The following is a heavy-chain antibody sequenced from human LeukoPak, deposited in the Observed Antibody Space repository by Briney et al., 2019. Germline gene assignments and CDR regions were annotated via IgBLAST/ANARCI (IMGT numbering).Heavy chain of an antibody. Sequence: PSETLSLTCTVSGGSISSSSYYWGWIRQPPGKGLEWSGSIYYSGSTYYNPSLKSRGTISVDPSKNQFSLTLSSVTAADTAVYYCARRERFVVVPAAIPGFDPWGQGTLVTVSS. D-gene: IGHD2-2*01. V-gene: IGHV4-39*01. CDR1: GGSISSSSYY. J-gene: IGHJ5*02. CDR2: IYYSGST. CDR3: ARRERFVVVPAAIPGFDP.